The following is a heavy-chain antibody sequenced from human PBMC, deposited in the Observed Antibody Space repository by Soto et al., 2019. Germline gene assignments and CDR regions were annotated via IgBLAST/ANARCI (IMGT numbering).Heavy chain of an antibody. Sequence: SETLSLTCTVSGGSISSGGYYWTWIRQHPGKGLEWIGCIYYSGSAYYNPSLKNRVIISVDTSNNPFSLNLSSVTAADTAVYYCAREVFWSGYYADSWGQGTLVTVSS. CDR3: AREVFWSGYYADS. CDR2: IYYSGSA. V-gene: IGHV4-31*03. J-gene: IGHJ5*01. D-gene: IGHD3-3*01. CDR1: GGSISSGGYY.